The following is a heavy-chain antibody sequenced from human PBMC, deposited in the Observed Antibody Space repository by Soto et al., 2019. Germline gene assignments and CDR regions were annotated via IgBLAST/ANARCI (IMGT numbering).Heavy chain of an antibody. V-gene: IGHV1-69*04. CDR2: IIPILGIA. J-gene: IGHJ1*01. CDR1: GGTFSSYT. Sequence: ASVKVSCKASGGTFSSYTISWVRQAPGQGLEWMGRIIPILGIANYAQKFQGRVTITADKSTSTAYMELSSLRSEDTAVYYCARDYGDYPLRSPTAEYFQHWGQGTLVTVSS. CDR3: ARDYGDYPLRSPTAEYFQH. D-gene: IGHD4-17*01.